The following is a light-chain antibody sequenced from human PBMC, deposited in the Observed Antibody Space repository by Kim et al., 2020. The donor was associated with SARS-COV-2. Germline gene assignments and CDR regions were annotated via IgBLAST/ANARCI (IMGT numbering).Light chain of an antibody. CDR1: QSINNW. J-gene: IGKJ2*01. CDR2: KAS. Sequence: DIQMTQSPSTLSASVGDRVTITCRASQSINNWLAWYQQRPGKAPKLLIYKASSLESGVPSRFSGTGSATEFTLTISSLQSDDFATYYCQQYNSYSGTFGQGTKLEI. V-gene: IGKV1-5*03. CDR3: QQYNSYSGT.